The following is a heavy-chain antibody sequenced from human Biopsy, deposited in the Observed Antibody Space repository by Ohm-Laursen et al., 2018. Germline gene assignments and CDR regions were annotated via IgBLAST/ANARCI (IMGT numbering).Heavy chain of an antibody. Sequence: SSVKVSCKASGGTFINYAISWVRQAPGQGLEWMGGIIPMFGTANYAQMFQGRVTISADESTSTSYMELSSLTTEDTAMYYCASVVLGPTNDAFDLWGQGTMVVVSS. V-gene: IGHV1-69*01. J-gene: IGHJ3*01. CDR2: IIPMFGTA. CDR3: ASVVLGPTNDAFDL. CDR1: GGTFINYA. D-gene: IGHD3-22*01.